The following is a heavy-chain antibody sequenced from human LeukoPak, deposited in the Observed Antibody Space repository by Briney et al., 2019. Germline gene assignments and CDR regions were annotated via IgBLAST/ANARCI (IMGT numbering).Heavy chain of an antibody. J-gene: IGHJ5*02. CDR3: ARDYCGGDCYLDNWFDP. CDR2: IYTSGST. D-gene: IGHD2-21*01. CDR1: GGSISSGGYY. Sequence: SETLSLTCTVSGGSISSGGYYWSWIRQPAGKGLEWIGRIYTSGSTNYNPSLKSRVTISVDTSKNQFSLKLSSVTAADTAVYYCARDYCGGDCYLDNWFDPWGQGTLVTVSS. V-gene: IGHV4-61*02.